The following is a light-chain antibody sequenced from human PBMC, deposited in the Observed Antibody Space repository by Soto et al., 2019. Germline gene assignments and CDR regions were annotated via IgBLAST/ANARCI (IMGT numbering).Light chain of an antibody. Sequence: DIQMTQSPSSLSASVGDRVTIACRASQSISSYLNWFQQKPGRAPKLLIYAASALRSGVPSRFRGSGSGTEFTLTISSLQPXXFATYYCQQSYSTPYTFGQGTKLDIK. V-gene: IGKV1-39*01. J-gene: IGKJ2*01. CDR2: AAS. CDR1: QSISSY. CDR3: QQSYSTPYT.